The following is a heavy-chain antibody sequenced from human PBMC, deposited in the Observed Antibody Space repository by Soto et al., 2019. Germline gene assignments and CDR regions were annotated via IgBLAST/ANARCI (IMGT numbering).Heavy chain of an antibody. CDR1: GGSISSYY. Sequence: SETLSLTCTVSGGSISSYYWSWIRQPPGKGLEWIGYIYYSGSTNYNPSLKSRVTISVDTSKNQFSLKLSSVTAADTAVYYCARDRYSSSTPDYWGQGTLVTVSS. V-gene: IGHV4-59*01. D-gene: IGHD6-6*01. CDR3: ARDRYSSSTPDY. J-gene: IGHJ4*02. CDR2: IYYSGST.